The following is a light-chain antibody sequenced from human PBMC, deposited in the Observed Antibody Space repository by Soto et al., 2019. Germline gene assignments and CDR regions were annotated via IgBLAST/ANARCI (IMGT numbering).Light chain of an antibody. CDR3: KHNT. V-gene: IGKV3-20*01. J-gene: IGKJ2*01. Sequence: DIVLTQSPGTLSLSPGERATLSCRASQSISSDSLGWFQQKPGQPPRLLIYATSIRATGIPDRFSGSGSGTDFTLTLSRLEPEDFAVYFCKHNTFGQGTKLEI. CDR2: ATS. CDR1: QSISSDS.